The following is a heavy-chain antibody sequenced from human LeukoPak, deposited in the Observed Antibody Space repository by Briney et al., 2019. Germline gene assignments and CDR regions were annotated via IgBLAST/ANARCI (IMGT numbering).Heavy chain of an antibody. CDR1: GYTFTNYW. D-gene: IGHD6-13*01. V-gene: IGHV5-51*01. CDR3: ARRTAAAFGYYYMDV. J-gene: IGHJ6*03. Sequence: KCGESLKISCKGSGYTFTNYWIGWVRQMPGKGLEWMGIIYPGDSDTRYSPSFQGQVTISADKSISTAYLQWSSLKASDTAMYYCARRTAAAFGYYYMDVWGKGTTVTVSS. CDR2: IYPGDSDT.